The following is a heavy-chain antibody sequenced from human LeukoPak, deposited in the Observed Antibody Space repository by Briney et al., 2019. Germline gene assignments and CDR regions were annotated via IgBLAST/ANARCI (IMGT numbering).Heavy chain of an antibody. D-gene: IGHD3-16*01. CDR2: IKQDGREK. CDR3: ARAQWGSTWFDP. CDR1: GFSFSSYW. J-gene: IGHJ5*02. Sequence: PGGSLRLSCAASGFSFSSYWMTWVRQAPGKGLEWVANIKQDGREKYSVDFVRGRFTISRDNAKNSLYLQMNSLRPEDPAFYYCARAQWGSTWFDPWGQGTLVTASS. V-gene: IGHV3-7*01.